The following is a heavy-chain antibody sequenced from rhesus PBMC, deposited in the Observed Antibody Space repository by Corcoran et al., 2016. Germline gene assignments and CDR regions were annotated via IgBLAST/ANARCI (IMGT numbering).Heavy chain of an antibody. CDR3: AKALEIQWVQLRYYGLDS. J-gene: IGHJ6*01. Sequence: EVQLVESGGGLAKPGGSLRLSCAASGFTFSSYWMNWVRQAPGKGLGGVSAINRGGGSTYYADSVKGRFTISRDNSKNTLSLQMNSLRAEDTAVYYCAKALEIQWVQLRYYGLDSWGQGVVVTVSS. D-gene: IGHD5-24*01. CDR2: INRGGGST. V-gene: IGHV3S25*01. CDR1: GFTFSSYW.